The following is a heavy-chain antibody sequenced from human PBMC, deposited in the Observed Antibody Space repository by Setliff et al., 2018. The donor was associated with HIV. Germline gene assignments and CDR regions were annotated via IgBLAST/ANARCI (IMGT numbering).Heavy chain of an antibody. CDR2: IYYSGST. CDR3: ARFSVVVTAPGY. V-gene: IGHV4-31*03. Sequence: SETLSLTCSVSGGSITSGGYYWSWIRQHPGKGLEWIGYIYYSGSTYYNPSLKSRINLSIDTSKNQFSLKLTSVTAADTAVYYCARFSVVVTAPGYWGRGTLVTVSS. D-gene: IGHD2-21*02. CDR1: GGSITSGGYY. J-gene: IGHJ4*02.